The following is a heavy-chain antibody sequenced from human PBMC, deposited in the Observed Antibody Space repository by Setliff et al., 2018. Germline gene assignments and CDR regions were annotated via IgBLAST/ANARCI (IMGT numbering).Heavy chain of an antibody. Sequence: SETLSLTCTVSGGSIRNYYWSWIRQPPGKGLEWIGYIYYSGNTNYNPSLKSRVTISIDTSKNQFSLKVNSVTAADTAVYYCARSLGSGSYYNSRPFYSDYWGQGTLVTVSS. V-gene: IGHV4-59*12. D-gene: IGHD3-10*01. CDR3: ARSLGSGSYYNSRPFYSDY. J-gene: IGHJ4*02. CDR1: GGSIRNYY. CDR2: IYYSGNT.